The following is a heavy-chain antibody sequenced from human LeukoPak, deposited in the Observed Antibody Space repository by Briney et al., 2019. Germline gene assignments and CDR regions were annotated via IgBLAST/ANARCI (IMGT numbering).Heavy chain of an antibody. Sequence: KASQTLSLTCTVSGGSISSGDYYWSWIRQPPGKGLEWIGYIYYSGSTYYNPSLKSRVTISVDTSKNQFSLKLSSVTAADTAVYYCARDLWFGEFRVYYMDVWGKGTMVTVSS. CDR3: ARDLWFGEFRVYYMDV. CDR1: GGSISSGDYY. V-gene: IGHV4-30-4*08. J-gene: IGHJ6*03. CDR2: IYYSGST. D-gene: IGHD3-10*01.